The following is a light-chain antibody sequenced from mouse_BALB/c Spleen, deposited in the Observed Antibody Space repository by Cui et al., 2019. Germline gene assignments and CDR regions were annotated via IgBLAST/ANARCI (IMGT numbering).Light chain of an antibody. CDR2: AAT. V-gene: IGKV12-46*01. Sequence: DIQLTPSPASLSVSVGETVTITCRVCVNSYSNLAWYQQKQGESPKLLVYAATNLADGVPSRFSGSGSGTQYSLKINSLQSEDFGSYYCQQFCGTPYTFGGGTKLEIK. J-gene: IGKJ2*01. CDR1: VNSYSN. CDR3: QQFCGTPYT.